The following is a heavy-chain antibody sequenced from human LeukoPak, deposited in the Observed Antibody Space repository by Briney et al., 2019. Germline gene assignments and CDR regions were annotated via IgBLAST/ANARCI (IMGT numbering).Heavy chain of an antibody. CDR1: GGSISSGGYY. J-gene: IGHJ3*02. V-gene: IGHV4-61*08. CDR3: ARPREKGTTGTTGAFDI. CDR2: IYYSGSI. Sequence: SETLTLTCTVSGGSISSGGYYWRWIRQHPGKGREWIGYIYYSGSINYNPSLQSLVTISVGTSKNQLSLKLGSVTGAGTAVYYCARPREKGTTGTTGAFDIWGQGTMVTVSS. D-gene: IGHD1-1*01.